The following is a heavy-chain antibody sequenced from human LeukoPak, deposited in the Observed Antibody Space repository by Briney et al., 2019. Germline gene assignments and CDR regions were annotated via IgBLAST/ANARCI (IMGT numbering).Heavy chain of an antibody. V-gene: IGHV3-53*04. J-gene: IGHJ4*02. CDR2: IYAGGTT. D-gene: IGHD6-19*01. CDR1: GFXVSNSF. Sequence: PGGSLRLSCAASGFXVSNSFIGWVRQAPGTGLEWVSRIYAGGTTYYADSVQGRFTISRHNSENTLYLQMNSLRPEDTAVYYCARESSVSGWYIYWGQGTLVTVSS. CDR3: ARESSVSGWYIY.